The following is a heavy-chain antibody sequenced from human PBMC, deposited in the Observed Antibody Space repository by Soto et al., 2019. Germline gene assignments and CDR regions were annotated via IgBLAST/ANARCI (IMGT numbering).Heavy chain of an antibody. CDR3: ATVNGVGSCYYCYGY. D-gene: IGHD2-15*01. CDR1: GYTLTELS. CDR2: FDPEDGET. J-gene: IGHJ4*02. Sequence: VASVKVSCKVSGYTLTELSMHWVRQAPGKGLEWMGGFDPEDGETIYAQKFQGRVTMTEDTSTDTAYMELSSLRSEDTAVYYCATVNGVGSCYYCYGYWGQGTLVTVSS. V-gene: IGHV1-24*01.